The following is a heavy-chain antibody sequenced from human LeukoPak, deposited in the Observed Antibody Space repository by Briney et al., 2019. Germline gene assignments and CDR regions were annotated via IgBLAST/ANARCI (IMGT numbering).Heavy chain of an antibody. Sequence: ASVKVSCKASGYTFTGYYMHWVRQAPGQGLEWMGWINPNSGGTNYAQKFQGRVTKTRDTSISTAYMELSRLRSDDTAVYYCARRANYGVYSGFFNWGQGTLVTVSS. V-gene: IGHV1-2*02. D-gene: IGHD4-17*01. CDR2: INPNSGGT. J-gene: IGHJ4*02. CDR1: GYTFTGYY. CDR3: ARRANYGVYSGFFN.